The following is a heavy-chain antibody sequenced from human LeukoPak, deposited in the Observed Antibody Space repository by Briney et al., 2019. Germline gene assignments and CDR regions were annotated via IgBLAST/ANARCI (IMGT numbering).Heavy chain of an antibody. D-gene: IGHD4-17*01. J-gene: IGHJ1*01. CDR2: IYPDDSNT. CDR1: GYSFPIYW. CDR3: ATDYGDFKS. V-gene: IGHV5-51*01. Sequence: GESLKISFQGSGYSFPIYWIGWVRQMPGQGLEWMGIIYPDDSNTIYGPSFQGQVTISADKSINTAYLEWSSLKASDTAMYYCATDYGDFKSWGQGTTVIVSS.